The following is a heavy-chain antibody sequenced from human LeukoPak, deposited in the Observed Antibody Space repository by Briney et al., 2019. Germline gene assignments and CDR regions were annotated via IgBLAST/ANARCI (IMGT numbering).Heavy chain of an antibody. J-gene: IGHJ6*02. CDR3: ARGTPYYDILTGYSNYYGMDV. Sequence: ASVKVSCKASGGTFSSYAISWVRQAPGQGLEWMGGIIPIFGTANYAQKFQGRVTITADKSTSTAYMELSSLRSEDTAVYYCARGTPYYDILTGYSNYYGMDVWGQGTTVTVSS. CDR2: IIPIFGTA. D-gene: IGHD3-9*01. V-gene: IGHV1-69*06. CDR1: GGTFSSYA.